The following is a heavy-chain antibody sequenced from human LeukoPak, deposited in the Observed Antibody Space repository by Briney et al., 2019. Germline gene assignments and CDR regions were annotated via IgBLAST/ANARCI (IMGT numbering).Heavy chain of an antibody. D-gene: IGHD5-24*01. CDR1: GFTFSSYA. J-gene: IGHJ4*02. CDR2: ISGSGGST. V-gene: IGHV3-23*01. Sequence: GGSLRLSCAVSGFTFSSYAMSWVRQAPGKGLEWVSAISGSGGSTYYADSVKGRFTISRDNSKNTLYLQMNSLRAEDTAVYYCAKDLAGWLSGFDYWGQGTLVTVSS. CDR3: AKDLAGWLSGFDY.